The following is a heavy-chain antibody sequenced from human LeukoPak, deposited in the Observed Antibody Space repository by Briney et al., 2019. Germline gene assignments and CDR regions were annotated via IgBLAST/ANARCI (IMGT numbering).Heavy chain of an antibody. Sequence: PSGTLSLTCAVSGGSVISSNWWTWVRQPPGKGLEWIGEIYHNEDTNSNPSLKSRVTISVDTSKNQFSLKLSSVTAADTAVYYCARVARCTSCFDVDYWGQGTLVTVSS. CDR1: GGSVISSNW. CDR3: ARVARCTSCFDVDY. D-gene: IGHD2-2*01. CDR2: IYHNEDT. J-gene: IGHJ4*02. V-gene: IGHV4-4*02.